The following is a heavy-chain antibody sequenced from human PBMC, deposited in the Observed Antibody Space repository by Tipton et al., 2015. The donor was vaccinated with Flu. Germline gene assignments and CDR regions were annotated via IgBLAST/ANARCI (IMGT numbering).Heavy chain of an antibody. CDR2: IYYSGTT. Sequence: TLSLTCTVTGGTMRSYYWGWVRQPPGKGLEWIGSIYYSGTTYYNPSLKSRATVSVDPPKNQFSLSLTSLTAADTAVYYCARDLWNDRRVYYYYGVDVWDRGTTVTVSS. CDR3: ARDLWNDRRVYYYYGVDV. D-gene: IGHD1-1*01. V-gene: IGHV4-39*07. CDR1: GGTMRSYY. J-gene: IGHJ6*02.